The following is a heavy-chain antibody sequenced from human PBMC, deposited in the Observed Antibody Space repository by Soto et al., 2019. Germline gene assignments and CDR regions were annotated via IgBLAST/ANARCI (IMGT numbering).Heavy chain of an antibody. Sequence: SETLSLTCAVYGGSFSGYYWSWIRQPPGKGLEWIGEINHSGSTNYNPSLKSRVTISVDTSKNQFSLKLSSVTAADTAVYYCARFDGGYDQGSYFDYWGQGTLVTVSS. D-gene: IGHD5-12*01. J-gene: IGHJ4*02. V-gene: IGHV4-34*01. CDR3: ARFDGGYDQGSYFDY. CDR2: INHSGST. CDR1: GGSFSGYY.